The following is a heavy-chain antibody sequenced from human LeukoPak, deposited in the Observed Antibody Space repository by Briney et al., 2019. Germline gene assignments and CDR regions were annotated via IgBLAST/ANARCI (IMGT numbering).Heavy chain of an antibody. D-gene: IGHD2-21*02. CDR1: GFTFSSHA. CDR2: ISRDGRRI. Sequence: GGSLRLSCAASGFTFSSHAMHWVRQAPGKGLEWVEVISRDGRRIYYTDSAKGRFIISRDNSKNTLSLQMNSLRGEDTAVYSCARDRVNRADCGGDCYSAVFDHWGQGILVTVSS. J-gene: IGHJ5*02. V-gene: IGHV3-30*04. CDR3: ARDRVNRADCGGDCYSAVFDH.